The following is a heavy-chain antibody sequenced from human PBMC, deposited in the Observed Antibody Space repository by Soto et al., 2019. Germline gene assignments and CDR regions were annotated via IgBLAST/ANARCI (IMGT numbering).Heavy chain of an antibody. D-gene: IGHD6-13*01. CDR1: GGTFSSYF. CDR2: IIPVFGTV. Sequence: QVQLVQSGAEVKKAGSSVKVSCNVSGGTFSSYFINWVRQAPGQGLEWVGGIIPVFGTVSYAEKFQGRVTITADESTSTAYLELSSLRPDDTAVYYCARETPSAAAAYYYYGLDVWGQGTTVTVPS. J-gene: IGHJ6*02. CDR3: ARETPSAAAAYYYYGLDV. V-gene: IGHV1-69*01.